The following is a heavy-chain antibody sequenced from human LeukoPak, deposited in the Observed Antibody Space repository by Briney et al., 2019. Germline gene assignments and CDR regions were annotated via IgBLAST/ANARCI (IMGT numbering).Heavy chain of an antibody. J-gene: IGHJ4*02. CDR1: GFTFGSYW. V-gene: IGHV3-7*01. D-gene: IGHD3-22*01. CDR2: IKQDGSEK. CDR3: ASGYYDSSGYYGG. Sequence: PGGSLRLSCAASGFTFGSYWMSWVRQAPGKGLEWVANIKQDGSEKYYVDSVKGRFTISRDNAKNSLYLQMNSLRAEDTAVYYCASGYYDSSGYYGGWGQGTLVTVSS.